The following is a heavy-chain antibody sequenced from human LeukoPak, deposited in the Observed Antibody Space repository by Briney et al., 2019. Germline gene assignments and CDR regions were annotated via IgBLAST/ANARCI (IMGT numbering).Heavy chain of an antibody. D-gene: IGHD3-10*01. Sequence: SETLSLTCTVSGVSISSYYWSWIRQPPGKGLEWIGYIYYSGSTNYNPSLKSRVTISVDTSKNQVSLKLSSVTAADTAVYYCASSITMVRGDDAFDIWGQGTMVTVSS. CDR3: ASSITMVRGDDAFDI. CDR1: GVSISSYY. CDR2: IYYSGST. V-gene: IGHV4-59*01. J-gene: IGHJ3*02.